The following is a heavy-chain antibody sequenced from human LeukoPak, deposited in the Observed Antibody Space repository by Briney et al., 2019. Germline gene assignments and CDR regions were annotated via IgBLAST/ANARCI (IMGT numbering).Heavy chain of an antibody. D-gene: IGHD3-22*01. V-gene: IGHV4-38-2*02. CDR2: IYHSGSS. CDR3: AREHYYDSTAYLH. Sequence: PSETLSLTCTVSGYSISSGYYWGWIRQPPGKGLEWIGSIYHSGSSYYNPSLKSRVSISVDTSKNQFFLELSSVTAADTAIYYCAREHYYDSTAYLHWGQGTLVTVSS. CDR1: GYSISSGYY. J-gene: IGHJ4*02.